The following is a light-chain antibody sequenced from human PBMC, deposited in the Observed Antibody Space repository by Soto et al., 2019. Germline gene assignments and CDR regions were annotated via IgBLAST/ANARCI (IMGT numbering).Light chain of an antibody. V-gene: IGKV3-20*01. J-gene: IGKJ2*01. CDR2: GAS. Sequence: VLTQSPGTLSLSPGERATLSCRASQSLSSSFLAWYQKKPGLAPRLLLYGASNRATGTPDRFSGSGSGTDVTLSISRLEPEDFAVYFCLQYVRPLYTFGQGTKLEIK. CDR3: LQYVRPLYT. CDR1: QSLSSSF.